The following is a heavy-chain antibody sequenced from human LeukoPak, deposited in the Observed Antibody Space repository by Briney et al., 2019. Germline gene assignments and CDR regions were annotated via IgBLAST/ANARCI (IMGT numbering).Heavy chain of an antibody. CDR1: GGSISSYY. Sequence: PSETLSLTCTVSGGSISSYYWSWIRQPPGKGLEWIGYIYYSGSTNYNPSLKRRVTISVDTSKNQFSLKLSSVTAADTAVYYCARTYYDFWSYYFDYWGQGTLVTVSS. D-gene: IGHD3-3*01. V-gene: IGHV4-59*01. CDR2: IYYSGST. CDR3: ARTYYDFWSYYFDY. J-gene: IGHJ4*02.